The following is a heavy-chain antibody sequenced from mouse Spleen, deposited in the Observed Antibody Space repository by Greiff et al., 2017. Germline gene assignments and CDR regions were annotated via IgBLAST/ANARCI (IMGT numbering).Heavy chain of an antibody. V-gene: IGHV1-26*01. J-gene: IGHJ2*01. CDR1: GYTFTDYY. Sequence: EVQLQQSGPELVKPGASVKISCKASGYTFTDYYMNWVKQSHGKSLEWIGDINPNNGGTSYNQKFKGKATLTVDKSSSTAYMELRSLTSEDSAVYYCARGGNYNTYYFDYWGQGTTLTVSS. CDR2: INPNNGGT. CDR3: ARGGNYNTYYFDY. D-gene: IGHD2-1*01.